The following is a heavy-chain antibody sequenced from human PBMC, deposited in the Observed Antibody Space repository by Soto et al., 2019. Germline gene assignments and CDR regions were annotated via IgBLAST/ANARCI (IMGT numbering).Heavy chain of an antibody. CDR2: IYPGDSDT. CDR3: ARTAAAGKYYYGLDV. D-gene: IGHD6-13*01. V-gene: IGHV5-51*01. J-gene: IGHJ6*02. CDR1: GYSFTSYW. Sequence: PGGSLRLSCKGSGYSFTSYWIGWVRQMPGKGLECMGIIYPGDSDTRYSPSFQGQVTISADKSISTAYLQWSSLKASDTAMYYCARTAAAGKYYYGLDVWGQGTTVTVSS.